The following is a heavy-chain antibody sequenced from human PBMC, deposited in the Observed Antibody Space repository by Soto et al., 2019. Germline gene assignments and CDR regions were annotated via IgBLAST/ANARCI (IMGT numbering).Heavy chain of an antibody. CDR3: AKDYCVRTSCYEEGFPDF. J-gene: IGHJ4*02. CDR1: GGSISSYY. CDR2: IYYSGST. D-gene: IGHD2-2*01. V-gene: IGHV4-59*01. Sequence: SETLSLTCTVSGGSISSYYWSLIRQPQGKGLEWIGYIYYSGSTNYNPSLKSRVTISVDTSKNQFSLKLSSVTAADTAVYYCAKDYCVRTSCYEEGFPDFRSQGTLVTVSS.